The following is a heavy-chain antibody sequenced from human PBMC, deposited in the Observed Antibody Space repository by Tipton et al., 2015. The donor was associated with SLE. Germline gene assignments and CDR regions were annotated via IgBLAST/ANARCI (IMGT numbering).Heavy chain of an antibody. D-gene: IGHD3-10*01. Sequence: QSGPEVKKPGASVKVSCKASGYTFTTYGISWVRQAPGQGLEWMGWISAYNGNTNYAQKLQGRVTMTTDTSTSTAYMELSSLRSEGTAVYYCARGSYYGSGSYGGDYWGQGTLVTVSS. J-gene: IGHJ4*02. CDR1: GYTFTTYG. CDR2: ISAYNGNT. CDR3: ARGSYYGSGSYGGDY. V-gene: IGHV1-18*01.